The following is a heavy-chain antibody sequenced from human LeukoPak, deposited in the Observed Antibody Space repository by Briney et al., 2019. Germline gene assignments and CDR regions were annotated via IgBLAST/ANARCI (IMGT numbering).Heavy chain of an antibody. CDR3: ARDRRAFMVRGARHTVNWYFDL. CDR2: IYYSGST. Sequence: PSETLSLTCTVSGGSISSSSYYWGWIRQPPGKGLEWIGSIYYSGSTYYNPSLKSRVTISVDTSKNQFSLKLSSVTAADTAVYYCARDRRAFMVRGARHTVNWYFDLWGRGTLVTVSS. CDR1: GGSISSSSYY. J-gene: IGHJ2*01. D-gene: IGHD3-10*01. V-gene: IGHV4-39*07.